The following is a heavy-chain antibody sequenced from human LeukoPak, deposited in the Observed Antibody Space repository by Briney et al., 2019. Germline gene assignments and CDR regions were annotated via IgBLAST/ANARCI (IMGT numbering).Heavy chain of an antibody. D-gene: IGHD2-2*01. CDR2: INPNSGGT. CDR1: GYTFTGYY. Sequence: ASVKVSCKASGYTFTGYYMHWVRQAPGQGLEWMGWINPNSGGTNYAQKFQGRVTMTRDTSISTAYMGLSRLRSDDTAVYYCARNNQLLSASDYWGQGTLVTVSS. CDR3: ARNNQLLSASDY. V-gene: IGHV1-2*02. J-gene: IGHJ4*02.